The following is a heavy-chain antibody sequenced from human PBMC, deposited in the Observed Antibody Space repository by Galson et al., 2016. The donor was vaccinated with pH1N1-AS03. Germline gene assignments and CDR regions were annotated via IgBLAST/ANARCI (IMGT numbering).Heavy chain of an antibody. D-gene: IGHD4/OR15-4a*01. CDR2: ISAYSGNT. Sequence: SVKVSCKASGYTFTNFGVIWVRQAPGQGLEWVGWISAYSGNTNYAQSLQGRVSMTTDPSNNTVYMELTRLTSADTAIYYCARDLRSDFGNNFVAGVQFGRYWGQGTLVTVSS. CDR3: ARDLRSDFGNNFVAGVQFGRY. V-gene: IGHV1-18*01. J-gene: IGHJ4*02. CDR1: GYTFTNFG.